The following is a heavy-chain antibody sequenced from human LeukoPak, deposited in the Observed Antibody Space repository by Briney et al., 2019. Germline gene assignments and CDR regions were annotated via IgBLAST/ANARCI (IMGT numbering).Heavy chain of an antibody. D-gene: IGHD5-12*01. CDR3: ARDRGGWLRTNGLVEAFDI. CDR2: IYYSGST. J-gene: IGHJ3*02. V-gene: IGHV4-31*03. Sequence: SQTLSLTCTVSGGSISSGGYYWSWIRQHPGKGLEWIGYIYYSGSTYYNPSLKSRVTISVDTSKNQFSLKLSSVPAADTAVYYCARDRGGWLRTNGLVEAFDIWGQGTMVTVSS. CDR1: GGSISSGGYY.